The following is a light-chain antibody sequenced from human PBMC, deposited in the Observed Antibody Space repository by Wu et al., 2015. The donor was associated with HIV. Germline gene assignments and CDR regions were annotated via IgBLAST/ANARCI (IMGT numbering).Light chain of an antibody. Sequence: SCRASESTHQRNYLAWYQXKPAGRPRLLXFSASTRHCVPARFSGSGSGTEFTLTISSLQSEDFAVYYCQQYKNWVRTFGQGTKVEIK. V-gene: IGKV3-15*01. CDR1: ESTHQRNY. CDR3: QQYKNWVRT. J-gene: IGKJ1*01. CDR2: SAS.